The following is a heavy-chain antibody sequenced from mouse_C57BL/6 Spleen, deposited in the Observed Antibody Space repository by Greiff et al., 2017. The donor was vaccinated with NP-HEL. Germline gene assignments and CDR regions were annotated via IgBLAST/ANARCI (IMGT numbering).Heavy chain of an antibody. J-gene: IGHJ2*01. Sequence: EVMLVESGGGLVQPKGSLKLSCAASGFSFNTYAMNWVRQAPGKGLEWVARIRSKSNNYATYYADSVKDRFTISRDDSESMLYLQMNNLKTEDTAMYYCVRHRGDTTVVDYFDYWGQGTTLTVSS. D-gene: IGHD1-1*01. CDR1: GFSFNTYA. CDR3: VRHRGDTTVVDYFDY. CDR2: IRSKSNNYAT. V-gene: IGHV10-1*01.